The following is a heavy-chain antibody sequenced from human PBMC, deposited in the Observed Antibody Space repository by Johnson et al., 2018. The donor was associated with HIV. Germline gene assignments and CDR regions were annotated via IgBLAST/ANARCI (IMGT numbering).Heavy chain of an antibody. CDR1: GFTFDDYA. V-gene: IGHV3-66*01. J-gene: IGHJ3*02. Sequence: VQLVESGGGLVQPGRSLRLSCAASGFTFDDYAMHWVRQAPGKGLEWVSGIYSGGSTYYADSVKGRFTISRDNSKNTLYLQMNSLRAEDTAVYYCARDASYYGSANDAFDIWGQGTMVTVSS. CDR2: IYSGGST. D-gene: IGHD3-10*01. CDR3: ARDASYYGSANDAFDI.